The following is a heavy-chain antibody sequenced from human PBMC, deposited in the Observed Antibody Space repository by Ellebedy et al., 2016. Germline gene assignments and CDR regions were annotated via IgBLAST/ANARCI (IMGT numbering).Heavy chain of an antibody. V-gene: IGHV1-8*01. Sequence: ASVKVSCXASGYPFTSYDINWVRQATGQGLEWMGWINPDSGNTGYAQKFQGRVTMTKDTSARTAYMELSSLRSEDTAVYYCATGRSSGSYSFGYWGQGTLVTVSS. CDR1: GYPFTSYD. J-gene: IGHJ4*02. CDR2: INPDSGNT. CDR3: ATGRSSGSYSFGY. D-gene: IGHD1-26*01.